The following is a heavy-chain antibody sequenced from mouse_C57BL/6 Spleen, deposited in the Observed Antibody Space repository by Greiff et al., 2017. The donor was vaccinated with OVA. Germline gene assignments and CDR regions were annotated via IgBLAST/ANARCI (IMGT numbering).Heavy chain of an antibody. CDR1: GYAFSSYW. V-gene: IGHV1-80*01. D-gene: IGHD1-1*01. J-gene: IGHJ1*03. CDR3: ARITVVAHWYFDV. CDR2: IYPGDGDT. Sequence: VQLQQSGAELVKPGASVKISCKASGYAFSSYWMNWVKQRPGKGLEWIGQIYPGDGDTNYNGKFKGKATLTADKSSSTAYMQLSSLTSADSAVYFCARITVVAHWYFDVWGTGTTVTVSS.